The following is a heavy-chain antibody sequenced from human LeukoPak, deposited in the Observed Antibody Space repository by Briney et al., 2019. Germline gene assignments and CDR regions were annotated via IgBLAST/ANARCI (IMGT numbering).Heavy chain of an antibody. D-gene: IGHD6-13*01. Sequence: GGSLRLSCAASGFTFKNYWMSWVRQAPGKGLEWVANIKHDGSDKYHVDSVEGRFTISRDNAKNSLYLQMNSLRVEDTAVYYCARDRDSSDYWGQGTLVVVSS. J-gene: IGHJ4*02. CDR2: IKHDGSDK. CDR1: GFTFKNYW. CDR3: ARDRDSSDY. V-gene: IGHV3-7*01.